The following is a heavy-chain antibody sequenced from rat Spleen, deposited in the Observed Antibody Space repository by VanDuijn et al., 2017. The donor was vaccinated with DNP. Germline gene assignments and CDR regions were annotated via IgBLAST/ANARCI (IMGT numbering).Heavy chain of an antibody. Sequence: EVQLQESGPGLVKPSQSLSLTCSVTAYSITSHYWGWIRRFPGNKLEWMGYINSAGSTNYNPSLKSRISITRDTSKNQFFLQVNSVTTEDTATYHCARWPGYNPPYAMDAWGQGTSVTVSS. V-gene: IGHV3-3*01. CDR3: ARWPGYNPPYAMDA. CDR1: AYSITSHY. CDR2: INSAGST. J-gene: IGHJ4*01. D-gene: IGHD1-4*01.